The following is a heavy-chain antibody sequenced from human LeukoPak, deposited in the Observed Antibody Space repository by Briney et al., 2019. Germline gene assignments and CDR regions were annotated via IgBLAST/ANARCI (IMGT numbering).Heavy chain of an antibody. CDR1: GFTFDDYA. CDR2: ISWNSGSI. V-gene: IGHV3-9*01. D-gene: IGHD3-22*01. Sequence: GGSLRRSCAASGFTFDDYAMHWVRQAPGKGLEWVSGISWNSGSIGYADSVKGRFTISRDNAKNSLYLQMNSLRAEDTALYFCAKAYRYDSSAYLTYWGQGTLVTVSS. CDR3: AKAYRYDSSAYLTY. J-gene: IGHJ4*02.